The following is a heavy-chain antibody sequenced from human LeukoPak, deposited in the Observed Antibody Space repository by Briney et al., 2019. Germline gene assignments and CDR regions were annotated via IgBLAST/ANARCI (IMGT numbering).Heavy chain of an antibody. D-gene: IGHD6-13*01. J-gene: IGHJ3*02. CDR1: GGSFSGYY. Sequence: SETLSLTCAVYGGSFSGYYWSWIRQPPGKGLEWIGEINHSGSTNYNPSLKSRVTISVDTSKNQFSLKLSSVTAADTAVYYCATKRAAAGLHAFDIWGQGTMVTVSS. CDR3: ATKRAAAGLHAFDI. CDR2: INHSGST. V-gene: IGHV4-34*01.